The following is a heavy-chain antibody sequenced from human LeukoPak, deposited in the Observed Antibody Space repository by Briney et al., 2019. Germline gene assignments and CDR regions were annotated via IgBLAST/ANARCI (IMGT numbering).Heavy chain of an antibody. V-gene: IGHV3-48*01. D-gene: IGHD3-16*01. CDR2: ITGSSSTI. J-gene: IGHJ4*02. CDR3: ATDRHWAFDY. Sequence: GGSLRLSCAASGFTFSHAWMSWVRQAPGKGLEWVSYITGSSSTISYADSVKGRFTISRDSARNSLYLQMNSLRAEDTAVYYCATDRHWAFDYWGQGTLVTVSS. CDR1: GFTFSHAW.